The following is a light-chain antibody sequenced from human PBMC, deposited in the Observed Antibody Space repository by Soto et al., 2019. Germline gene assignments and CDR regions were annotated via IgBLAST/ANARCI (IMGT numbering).Light chain of an antibody. J-gene: IGLJ3*02. Sequence: QSVLIQPRSVSGSPGQSVTISCTGSSSDVGRYNYVSWYQQHPGRAPQLIISAGVPGRFSGSKSGNTASLTISGLQAEDEADYYCCSYAGSYTHWVFGGGTKLTVL. CDR3: CSYAGSYTHWV. CDR1: SSDVGRYNY. V-gene: IGLV2-11*01.